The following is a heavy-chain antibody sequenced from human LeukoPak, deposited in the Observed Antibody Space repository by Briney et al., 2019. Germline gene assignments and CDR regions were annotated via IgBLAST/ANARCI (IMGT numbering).Heavy chain of an antibody. CDR2: IYHNGNT. D-gene: IGHD3-22*01. CDR3: ATRGDYSDTSGNSYDALDI. J-gene: IGHJ3*02. CDR1: GYSISSGYY. Sequence: SETLSLTCADSGYSISSGYYWGWIRQPPRKGLEWIGSIYHNGNTYYNPSLKSRVTISVDTSKTPFSLKLTSVTAADTAVYYCATRGDYSDTSGNSYDALDIWGQGTMVTVSS. V-gene: IGHV4-38-2*01.